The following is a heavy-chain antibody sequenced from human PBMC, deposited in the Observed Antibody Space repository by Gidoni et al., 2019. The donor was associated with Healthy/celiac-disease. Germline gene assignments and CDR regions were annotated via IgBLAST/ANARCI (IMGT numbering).Heavy chain of an antibody. J-gene: IGHJ5*02. CDR1: GGYFSGYY. Sequence: QVQLQQWGAGLLKPSETLSLTCAVYGGYFSGYYWSWIRQPPGKGLEWIGEINHSGSTNYNPSLKSRVTISVDTSKNQFFLKLSSVTAADTAVYYCARGAGGYCSSTSCSSVFDPWGQGTLVTVSS. V-gene: IGHV4-34*01. CDR2: INHSGST. D-gene: IGHD2-2*01. CDR3: ARGAGGYCSSTSCSSVFDP.